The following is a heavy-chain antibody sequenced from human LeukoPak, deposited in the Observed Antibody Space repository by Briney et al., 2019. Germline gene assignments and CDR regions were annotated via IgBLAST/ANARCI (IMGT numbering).Heavy chain of an antibody. CDR3: ANSPQTYYYDSSGYP. J-gene: IGHJ5*02. CDR1: GFTFSSYA. V-gene: IGHV3-23*01. D-gene: IGHD3-22*01. CDR2: ISGSGGST. Sequence: GGSLSLSCAASGFTFSSYAMSWVRQAPGKGLEWVLAISGSGGSTYYADSVKGRFTISRDNSKNTLYLQMNSLRAEDTAVYYCANSPQTYYYDSSGYPWGQGTLVTVSS.